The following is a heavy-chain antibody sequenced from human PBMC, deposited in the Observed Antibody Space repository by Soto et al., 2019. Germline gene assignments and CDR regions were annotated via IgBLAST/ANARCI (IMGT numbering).Heavy chain of an antibody. D-gene: IGHD6-13*01. V-gene: IGHV1-3*01. Sequence: ASVKVSCKASGYTFTSYAMHWVRQAPGQRLEWMGWINAGNGNTKYSQKFQGRVTITRDTSASTAYMELSSLRSEDTAVYHCARVVQQLVSPFDYWGQGTLVTVSS. CDR2: INAGNGNT. CDR1: GYTFTSYA. J-gene: IGHJ4*02. CDR3: ARVVQQLVSPFDY.